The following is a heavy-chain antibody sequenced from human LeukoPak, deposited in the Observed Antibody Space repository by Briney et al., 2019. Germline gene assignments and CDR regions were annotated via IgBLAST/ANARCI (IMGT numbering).Heavy chain of an antibody. CDR3: AKYSSGWVNDY. CDR1: GFSVSTYP. Sequence: GSLRLSCTASGFSVSTYPMAWVRQAPGKGLQWVSTITASGTDTFYADSVKGRFTISRDNSKNTLSLQMNSLRAEDTALYYCAKYSSGWVNDYWGRGTLVTVSS. D-gene: IGHD6-19*01. V-gene: IGHV3-23*01. CDR2: ITASGTDT. J-gene: IGHJ4*02.